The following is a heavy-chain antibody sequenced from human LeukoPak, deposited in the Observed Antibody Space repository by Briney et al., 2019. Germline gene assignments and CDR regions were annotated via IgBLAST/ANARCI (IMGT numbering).Heavy chain of an antibody. Sequence: PGGSLRLSCAASGFTFSSYSMNWVRQAPGKGLEWVSSISSSSSYIYYADSVKGRFTISRDNAKNSLYLQMNSLRAEDTAVYYCARDCSGGSCYFAFDYWGQGTLVTVSS. CDR2: ISSSSSYI. V-gene: IGHV3-21*01. D-gene: IGHD2-15*01. J-gene: IGHJ4*02. CDR1: GFTFSSYS. CDR3: ARDCSGGSCYFAFDY.